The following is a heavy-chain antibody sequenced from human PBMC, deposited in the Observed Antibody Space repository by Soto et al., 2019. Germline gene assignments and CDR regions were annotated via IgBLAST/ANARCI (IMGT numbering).Heavy chain of an antibody. CDR1: GGSISSGDYY. V-gene: IGHV4-30-4*01. J-gene: IGHJ4*02. CDR2: IYYSGST. CDR3: ARTSIAAAGTFDY. D-gene: IGHD6-13*01. Sequence: SATLSLTCTVSGGSISSGDYYWSWIRQPPGKGLEWIGYIYYSGSTYYNPSLKSRVTISVDTSKNQFSLKLSSVTAADTAVYYCARTSIAAAGTFDYWGQGTLVTVSS.